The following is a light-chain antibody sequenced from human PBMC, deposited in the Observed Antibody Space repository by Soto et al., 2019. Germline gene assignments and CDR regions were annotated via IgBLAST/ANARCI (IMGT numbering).Light chain of an antibody. Sequence: QSALTQPPSVSGAPGQRVTISCTGSSSNIGAGYDVHWYQQHPGTAPKLLIYGNSNRPSGVPDRFSGSKSGTSASLAITGLQAEDEADYYCQSYDSSLSGSVFGGGTKVTVL. CDR3: QSYDSSLSGSV. J-gene: IGLJ2*01. CDR1: SSNIGAGYD. CDR2: GNS. V-gene: IGLV1-40*01.